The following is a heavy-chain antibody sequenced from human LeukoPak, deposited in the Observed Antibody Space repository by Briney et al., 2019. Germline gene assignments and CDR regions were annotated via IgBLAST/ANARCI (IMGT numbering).Heavy chain of an antibody. CDR1: GFTFSSYA. D-gene: IGHD3-3*01. J-gene: IGHJ5*02. V-gene: IGHV3-23*01. CDR3: AKDAAHTNPYDFWSGYYTNWFDP. Sequence: GGSLRLSCAASGFTFSSYAMSWVRQAPGKGLEWVSAISGSGGSTYYADSVKGRFTISRDNSKNTLYLQMNSLRAEDTAVYYCAKDAAHTNPYDFWSGYYTNWFDPWGQGTLVTVSS. CDR2: ISGSGGST.